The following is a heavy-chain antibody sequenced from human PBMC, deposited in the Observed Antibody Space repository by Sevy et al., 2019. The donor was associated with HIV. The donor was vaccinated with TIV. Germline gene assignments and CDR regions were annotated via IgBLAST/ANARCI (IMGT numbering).Heavy chain of an antibody. V-gene: IGHV1-69*13. J-gene: IGHJ6*02. D-gene: IGHD5-12*01. CDR1: GGTFSSYA. Sequence: ASVKVSCKASGGTFSSYAISWVRQAPGQGLEWMGGIIPIFGTANYAQKFQGRVTITADESTSTAYMELSSLRSEDTAVYYCARSYNNVDIVATTPYYYYYGMDVWGQGTTVTVSS. CDR3: ARSYNNVDIVATTPYYYYYGMDV. CDR2: IIPIFGTA.